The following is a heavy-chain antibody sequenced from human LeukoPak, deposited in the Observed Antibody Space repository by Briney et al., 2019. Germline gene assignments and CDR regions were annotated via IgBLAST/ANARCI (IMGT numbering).Heavy chain of an antibody. CDR3: ARDRVVVVPAAIPAYYYYGMDV. Sequence: GGSLRLSCAASGFTFSDYYMSWIRQAPGKGLEWVSYISSSGSTIYYADSVKGRFTISRDNAKNSLYLQMNSLRAEDTAVYYCARDRVVVVPAAIPAYYYYGMDVWGQGTTVTVSS. CDR2: ISSSGSTI. CDR1: GFTFSDYY. V-gene: IGHV3-11*01. J-gene: IGHJ6*02. D-gene: IGHD2-2*01.